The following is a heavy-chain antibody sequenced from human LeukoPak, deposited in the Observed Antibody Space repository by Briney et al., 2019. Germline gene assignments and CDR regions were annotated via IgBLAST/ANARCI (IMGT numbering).Heavy chain of an antibody. D-gene: IGHD4-17*01. CDR1: GFTVSSNY. Sequence: PGGSLRLSCAASGFTVSSNYMSWVRQAPAKGLEWVSVIYSGGSTYYADSVKGRFTISRDNSKNTLYLQMNSLRAEDTAVYYCPSNGDYNYYYYMDVWGKGTTVTISS. V-gene: IGHV3-53*01. CDR2: IYSGGST. J-gene: IGHJ6*03. CDR3: PSNGDYNYYYYMDV.